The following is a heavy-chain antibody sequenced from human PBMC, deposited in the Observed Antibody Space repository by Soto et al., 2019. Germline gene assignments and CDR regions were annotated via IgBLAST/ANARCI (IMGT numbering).Heavy chain of an antibody. CDR2: ISYDGSNK. Sequence: ESGGGVVQPGRSLRLSCAASGFTFSSYGMHWVRQAPGKGLEWVAVISYDGSNKYYADSVKGRFTISRDNSKNTLYLQMNSLRAEDTAVYYCAKGEDIVVVPAAPLDYWGQGTLVTVSS. V-gene: IGHV3-30*18. CDR1: GFTFSSYG. CDR3: AKGEDIVVVPAAPLDY. J-gene: IGHJ4*02. D-gene: IGHD2-2*01.